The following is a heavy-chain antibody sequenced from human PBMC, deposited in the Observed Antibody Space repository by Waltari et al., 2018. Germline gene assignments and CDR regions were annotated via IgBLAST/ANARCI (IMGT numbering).Heavy chain of an antibody. V-gene: IGHV3-23*01. Sequence: EVQLLESGGGLVQPGGSLRLSCAASGFTFSSYAMGWVRQAPGKGLEWVSAISGSGGSTYYADSVKGRFTISRDNSKNTLYLQMNSLRAEDTAVYYCAKDRRVDFGVVIGYFDYWGQGTLVTVSS. D-gene: IGHD3-3*01. CDR2: ISGSGGST. CDR1: GFTFSSYA. CDR3: AKDRRVDFGVVIGYFDY. J-gene: IGHJ4*02.